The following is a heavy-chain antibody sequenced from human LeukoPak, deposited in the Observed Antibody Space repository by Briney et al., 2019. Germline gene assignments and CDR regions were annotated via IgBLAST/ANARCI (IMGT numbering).Heavy chain of an antibody. CDR3: ARLTRITMVRGAKNWFDP. V-gene: IGHV4-34*01. D-gene: IGHD3-10*01. CDR1: GGSCSGYY. J-gene: IGHJ5*02. CDR2: INHSGST. Sequence: SETLSLTCAVYGGSCSGYYWSWIRQPPGKGLEWIGEINHSGSTNYNPSLKSRVTISVDTSKNQFSLELSSVTAADTAVYYCARLTRITMVRGAKNWFDPWGQGTLVTVSS.